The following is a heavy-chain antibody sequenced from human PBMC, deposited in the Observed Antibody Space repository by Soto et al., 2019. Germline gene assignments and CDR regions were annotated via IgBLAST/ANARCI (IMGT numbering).Heavy chain of an antibody. Sequence: QVHLQQWGAGLLKPSGTLSLTCAVSGGSFSDAFWSWVRQSPGMGLEWIGEVFHTGNTNYNPSLKSRITLSVDTAKNQFSLRLTSVTAADSAVYYCARAPRELLAEGPLFLSYYYGLGVWGQGTTVTVSS. J-gene: IGHJ6*02. CDR1: GGSFSDAF. V-gene: IGHV4-34*12. D-gene: IGHD1-7*01. CDR3: ARAPRELLAEGPLFLSYYYGLGV. CDR2: VFHTGNT.